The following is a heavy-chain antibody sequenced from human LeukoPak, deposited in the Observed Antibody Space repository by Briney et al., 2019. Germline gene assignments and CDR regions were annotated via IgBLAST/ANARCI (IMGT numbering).Heavy chain of an antibody. CDR2: IYPGDSDT. J-gene: IGHJ3*02. Sequence: GESLKISCKASGYSFTSYWIGWVRQMPEKGLERMGIIYPGDSDTRYSPSFQGQVTISADKSISTAYLQWSSLKASDTAMYYCARERSSGYYTEDAFDIWGQGTMVTVSS. CDR3: ARERSSGYYTEDAFDI. V-gene: IGHV5-51*01. CDR1: GYSFTSYW. D-gene: IGHD3-22*01.